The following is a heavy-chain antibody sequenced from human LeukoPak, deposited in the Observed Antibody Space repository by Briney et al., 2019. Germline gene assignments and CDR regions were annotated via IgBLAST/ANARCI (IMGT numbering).Heavy chain of an antibody. Sequence: GGSLRLSCAASGFTFSSYSMNWVRQAPGKGLEWVSSISSSSSYIYYADSVMGRFTISRDNAKNSLYLQVNSLRAEDTAVYYCASISYSYGYHYWGQGTLVTVSS. CDR1: GFTFSSYS. V-gene: IGHV3-21*01. D-gene: IGHD5-18*01. CDR2: ISSSSSYI. J-gene: IGHJ4*02. CDR3: ASISYSYGYHY.